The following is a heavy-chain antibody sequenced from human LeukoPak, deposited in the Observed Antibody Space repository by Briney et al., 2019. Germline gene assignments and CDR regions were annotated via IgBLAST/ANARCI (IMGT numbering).Heavy chain of an antibody. V-gene: IGHV3-11*01. J-gene: IGHJ4*02. CDR2: ISSRGTTI. CDR1: GFTFSDYY. D-gene: IGHD5-18*01. Sequence: RGSLRLSCAASGFTFSDYYMSWIRQAPGKGLEWVSYISSRGTTIYYADSVKGRFTISRDNARSALFLQMNSLRVEDTAVYYCVRGDTYGRYWGQGTLVTVSS. CDR3: VRGDTYGRY.